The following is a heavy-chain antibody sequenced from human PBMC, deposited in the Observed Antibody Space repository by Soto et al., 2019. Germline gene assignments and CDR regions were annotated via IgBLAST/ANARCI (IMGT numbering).Heavy chain of an antibody. V-gene: IGHV1-18*01. CDR1: GYTFTSYG. J-gene: IGHJ5*02. CDR3: ARLVWKSNWFDP. CDR2: IIAYNGNT. Sequence: QGQLVQSGAEVKKPGASVKVSCKAAGYTFTSYGISWVRQAPGQGLEWMGWIIAYNGNTNYSQKLEGRVTMTTETSTSTAYMELRSLRSDATAVYYCARLVWKSNWFDPWRQATLVTVSS. D-gene: IGHD1-1*01.